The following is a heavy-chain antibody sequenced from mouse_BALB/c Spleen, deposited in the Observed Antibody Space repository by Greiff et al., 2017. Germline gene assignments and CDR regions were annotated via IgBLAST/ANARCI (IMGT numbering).Heavy chain of an antibody. J-gene: IGHJ4*01. V-gene: IGHV1-63*02. CDR2: IYPGGGYT. CDR3: ARGGFYYGSSLYAMDY. Sequence: QVQLKESGAELVRPGTSVKMSCKAAGYTFTNYWIGWVKQRPGHGLEWIGDIYPGGGYTNYNEKFKGKATLTADTSSSTAYMQLSSLTSEDSAIYYCARGGFYYGSSLYAMDYWGQGTSVTVSS. CDR1: GYTFTNYW. D-gene: IGHD1-1*01.